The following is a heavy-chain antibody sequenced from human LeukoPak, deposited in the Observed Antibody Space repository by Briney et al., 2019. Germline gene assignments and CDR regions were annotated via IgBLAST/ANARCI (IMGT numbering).Heavy chain of an antibody. CDR3: ARVGIAVPGVLPYFDY. J-gene: IGHJ4*02. CDR2: IYPGDSDT. CDR1: GYSFTTYC. D-gene: IGHD6-19*01. V-gene: IGHV5-51*01. Sequence: GESLKISCKGSGYSFTTYCNGWVRQMPGKGLEWMGIIYPGDSDTRYSPSFQGQVTISADKSITTAYLQWSSLKASDTAMYYCARVGIAVPGVLPYFDYWGQGTLVTVSS.